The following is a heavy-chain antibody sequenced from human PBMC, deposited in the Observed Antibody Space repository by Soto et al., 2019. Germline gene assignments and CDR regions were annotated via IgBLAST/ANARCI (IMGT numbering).Heavy chain of an antibody. D-gene: IGHD3-16*01. Sequence: GASVKVSCKASGYTFTSYYMHWVRQAPGQGLEWMGIINPSGGSTSYAQEFQGRVTMTRDTSTSTVYMELSSLRSEDTAVYYCARQGGSERPSPNNWFDPWGQGTLVTVSS. CDR2: INPSGGST. V-gene: IGHV1-46*01. CDR3: ARQGGSERPSPNNWFDP. J-gene: IGHJ5*02. CDR1: GYTFTSYY.